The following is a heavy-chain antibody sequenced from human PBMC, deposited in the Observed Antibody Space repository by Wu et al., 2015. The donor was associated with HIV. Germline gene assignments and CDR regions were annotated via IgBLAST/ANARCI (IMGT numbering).Heavy chain of an antibody. Sequence: QVQLVQSGAEVKKPGASVKVSCKSSGYTFTDFYIHWVRQAPGEGLEWMGGIIPIHATANYAQNFQGRVTITTDESTTTAYMELSSLRSEDTAVYYCASTRITMVRGVIIQGRPNDAFDIWGQGTMVTVSS. CDR3: ASTRITMVRGVIIQGRPNDAFDI. CDR1: GYTFTDFY. CDR2: IIPIHATA. V-gene: IGHV1-69*16. D-gene: IGHD3-10*01. J-gene: IGHJ3*02.